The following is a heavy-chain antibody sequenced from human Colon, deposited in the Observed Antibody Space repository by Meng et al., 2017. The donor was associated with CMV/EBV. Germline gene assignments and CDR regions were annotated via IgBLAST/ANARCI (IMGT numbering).Heavy chain of an antibody. CDR2: IYDTGRT. J-gene: IGHJ4*02. CDR3: AKDRRSSNSKRPFDY. V-gene: IGHV3-53*01. Sequence: GESLKISCAASGFSVRNNYISWVRQGPGKGLEWVSVIYDTGRTYYADSVKGRFTVSRDESKNTLHLQMDSLRAEDSAVYYCAKDRRSSNSKRPFDYWGQGTLVTVSS. CDR1: GFSVRNNY. D-gene: IGHD2-2*01.